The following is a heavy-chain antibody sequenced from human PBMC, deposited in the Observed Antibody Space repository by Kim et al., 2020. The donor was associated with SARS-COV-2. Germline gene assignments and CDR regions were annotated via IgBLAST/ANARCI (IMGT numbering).Heavy chain of an antibody. CDR2: IYYSGST. Sequence: SETLSLTCTVSGGSISSGGYYWSWIRQHPGKGLEWIGYIYYSGSTYYNPSLKSRVTISVDTSKNQFSLKLSSVTAADTAVYYCARRVDSHDYGMDVWGQGTTVTVSS. J-gene: IGHJ6*02. V-gene: IGHV4-31*03. CDR3: ARRVDSHDYGMDV. D-gene: IGHD3-9*01. CDR1: GGSISSGGYY.